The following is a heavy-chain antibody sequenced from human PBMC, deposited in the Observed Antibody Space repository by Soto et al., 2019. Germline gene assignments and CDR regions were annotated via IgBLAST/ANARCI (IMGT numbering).Heavy chain of an antibody. D-gene: IGHD6-13*01. Sequence: QVQLQESGPGLVKPSETLSLTCTVSGGSISSYYWSGIRQPPGKGLEWIGYIYYSGSTNYNPSLRSRVSISVDTSKNQYSLKLSSVTAADTAVYYCASVRYSSSWGYYYYGMDVWGQGTTVTVSS. CDR1: GGSISSYY. J-gene: IGHJ6*02. CDR3: ASVRYSSSWGYYYYGMDV. CDR2: IYYSGST. V-gene: IGHV4-59*01.